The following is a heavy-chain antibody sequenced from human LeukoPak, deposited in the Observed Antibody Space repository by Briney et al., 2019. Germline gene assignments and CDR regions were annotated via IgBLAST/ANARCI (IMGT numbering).Heavy chain of an antibody. D-gene: IGHD4-17*01. CDR1: GGSISSYY. J-gene: IGHJ5*02. CDR3: ARPNDYGDRGWFDP. CDR2: IYYSGST. V-gene: IGHV4-59*08. Sequence: SSETLSLTCTVSGGSISSYYWSWIRQPPGKGLEWIGYIYYSGSTNYNPSLKSRVTISVDTSKNQFSLKLSSVTAADTAVYYCARPNDYGDRGWFDPWGQGTLVTVSS.